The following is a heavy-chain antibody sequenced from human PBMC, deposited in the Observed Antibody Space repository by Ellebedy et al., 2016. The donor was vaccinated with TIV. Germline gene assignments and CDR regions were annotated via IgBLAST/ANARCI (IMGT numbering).Heavy chain of an antibody. CDR3: AKPPMVQLYLDY. V-gene: IGHV3-23*01. D-gene: IGHD3-10*01. Sequence: GESLKISCAAPGFSFSSYAMCWVRQAPGKGLEWVSTISDSGGNTHFPDSVKGRLTISRDNSRNTVYLQMNNLRAEDTAVYYCAKPPMVQLYLDYWGQGTLVTVSS. CDR2: ISDSGGNT. CDR1: GFSFSSYA. J-gene: IGHJ4*02.